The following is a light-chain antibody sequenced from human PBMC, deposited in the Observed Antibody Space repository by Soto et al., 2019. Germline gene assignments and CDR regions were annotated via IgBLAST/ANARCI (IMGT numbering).Light chain of an antibody. CDR3: QQYYKWPPET. CDR2: GAS. CDR1: ESVGSN. V-gene: IGKV3-15*01. Sequence: EIVMTQSPATLSVSPGERATLSCRASESVGSNLAWYQQKPGQAPRLLIHGASKRATGIPARFSGSGSGTEFTLTISSLKSEDFAVYYCQQYYKWPPETFGQGTKVDIK. J-gene: IGKJ2*01.